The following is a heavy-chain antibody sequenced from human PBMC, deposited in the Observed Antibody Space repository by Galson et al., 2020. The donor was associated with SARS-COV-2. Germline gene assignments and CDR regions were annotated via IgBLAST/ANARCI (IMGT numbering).Heavy chain of an antibody. D-gene: IGHD2-2*03. Sequence: GGSLRLSCAASGFIFSNHWMTWVRQTPAKGLEWVANIHPDGSEKNFVDSVQGRFTISRDNAKNSLFLQMNSLRAEDTAVYYCARIMSGGYCDNWGQGALITVSS. CDR1: GFIFSNHW. CDR2: IHPDGSEK. J-gene: IGHJ4*02. CDR3: ARIMSGGYCDN. V-gene: IGHV3-7*03.